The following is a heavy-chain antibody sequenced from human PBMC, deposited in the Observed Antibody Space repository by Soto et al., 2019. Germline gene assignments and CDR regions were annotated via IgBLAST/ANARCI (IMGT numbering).Heavy chain of an antibody. CDR1: GFTFSSYS. D-gene: IGHD5-12*01. CDR3: ARVEMATRGIDY. CDR2: ISSSSSYI. V-gene: IGHV3-21*01. Sequence: EVQLVESGGGLVKPGGSLRLSCAASGFTFSSYSMNLVRQAPGKGLEWVSSISSSSSYIYYADSVKGRFTISRDNAKNSLYLQMNSLRAEDTAVYYCARVEMATRGIDYWGQGTLVTVSS. J-gene: IGHJ4*02.